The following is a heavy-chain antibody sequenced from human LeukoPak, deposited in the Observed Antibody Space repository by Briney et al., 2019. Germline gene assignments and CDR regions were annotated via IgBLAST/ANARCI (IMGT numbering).Heavy chain of an antibody. V-gene: IGHV4-4*07. D-gene: IGHD6-19*01. J-gene: IGHJ6*03. CDR3: AREGTYSSGWYGHYYYYYMDV. CDR2: IYTSGST. Sequence: PSETLSLTCTVSGGSISSYYWSWIRQPAGKGLEWIGRIYTSGSTNYGPSLKSRVTMSVDTSKNQFSLKLSSVTAADTAVYYCAREGTYSSGWYGHYYYYYMDVWGKGTTVTVSS. CDR1: GGSISSYY.